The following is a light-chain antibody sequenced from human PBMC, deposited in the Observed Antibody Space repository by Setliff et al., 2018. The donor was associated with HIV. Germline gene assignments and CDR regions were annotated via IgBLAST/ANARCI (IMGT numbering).Light chain of an antibody. CDR2: EVN. CDR1: SSDIGDYNY. Sequence: QSVLTQPPSASGSPGQSVTISCTGTSSDIGDYNYVSWYQQHPGKAPKLMIYEVNKRSSGVPDRFSGSKSGNTASLTVSGLQAEDEADYYCNSYAGSNNAWVFGGGTQLTVL. J-gene: IGLJ3*02. V-gene: IGLV2-8*01. CDR3: NSYAGSNNAWV.